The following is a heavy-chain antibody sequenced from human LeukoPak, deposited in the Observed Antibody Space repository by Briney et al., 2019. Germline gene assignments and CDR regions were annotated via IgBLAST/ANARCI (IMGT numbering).Heavy chain of an antibody. V-gene: IGHV3-49*04. Sequence: GGSLRLSCTASGFTFGDYTMSWVRQAPGKGLEWVGFIRSKAYGGTTEYAASVKGRFSISRDDSKSIAYLQMNSLKTEDTAVYYCTRVGSGWYFDYWGQGTLVTVSS. CDR3: TRVGSGWYFDY. J-gene: IGHJ4*02. CDR2: IRSKAYGGTT. CDR1: GFTFGDYT. D-gene: IGHD6-19*01.